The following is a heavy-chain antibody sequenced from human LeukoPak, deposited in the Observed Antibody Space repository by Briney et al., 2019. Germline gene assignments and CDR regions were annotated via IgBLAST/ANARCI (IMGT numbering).Heavy chain of an antibody. D-gene: IGHD3-22*01. J-gene: IGHJ3*02. Sequence: GGSLRLSXTASGFTFSRYWMIWVRQAPGKGLEWVANIKRDGSEKYYVDSVKGRFTISRDNAKNSLFLQMNGLRVEDTAVYYCARDASYYDSSGYYDAFDIWGQGTMVTVSS. V-gene: IGHV3-7*01. CDR3: ARDASYYDSSGYYDAFDI. CDR2: IKRDGSEK. CDR1: GFTFSRYW.